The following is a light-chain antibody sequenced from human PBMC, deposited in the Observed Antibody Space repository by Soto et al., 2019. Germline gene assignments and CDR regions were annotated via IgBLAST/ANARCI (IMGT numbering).Light chain of an antibody. J-gene: IGKJ2*01. CDR2: GAS. CDR3: QQYGRTMVT. V-gene: IGKV3-20*01. CDR1: QSVSNNY. Sequence: EIVLTQSPGTLSLSPGERATLSCRASQSVSNNYLAWYQQKPGQAPRLLVYGASNRATAIADRFSGSGSGTDFTLTISRLEPEDFAVYYCQQYGRTMVTFGQGTKLEIK.